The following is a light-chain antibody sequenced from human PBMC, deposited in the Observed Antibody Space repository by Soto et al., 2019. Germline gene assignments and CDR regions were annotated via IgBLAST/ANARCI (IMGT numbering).Light chain of an antibody. V-gene: IGLV2-14*01. J-gene: IGLJ3*02. Sequence: QSALTQPASVSGSPGQSITISCTGTSRDVGGYNYVSWYQQHPGKAPKLMIYDVSNRPSGVSNRFSGSKSGNTASLTISGLQAEDEADYYCSSYTSSSTGVFGGGTKVTVL. CDR1: SRDVGGYNY. CDR2: DVS. CDR3: SSYTSSSTGV.